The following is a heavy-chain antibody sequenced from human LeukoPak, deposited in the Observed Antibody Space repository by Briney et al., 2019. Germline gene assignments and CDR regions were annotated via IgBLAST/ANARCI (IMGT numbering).Heavy chain of an antibody. D-gene: IGHD6-19*01. J-gene: IGHJ3*02. CDR3: AKGTSSGWYLIAFDI. Sequence: GGSLRLSCAASGFTFDDYAMHWVRQAPGKGLEWVSGISWNSGSIGYADSVKGRFTISRDNAKNSLYLQMNSLRAEDTALYYSAKGTSSGWYLIAFDIWGQGTMVTVSS. CDR2: ISWNSGSI. V-gene: IGHV3-9*01. CDR1: GFTFDDYA.